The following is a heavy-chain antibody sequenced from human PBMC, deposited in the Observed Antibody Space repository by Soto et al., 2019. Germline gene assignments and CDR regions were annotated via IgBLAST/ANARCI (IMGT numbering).Heavy chain of an antibody. D-gene: IGHD3-9*01. V-gene: IGHV1-18*01. CDR1: GYSFTSYG. J-gene: IGHJ4*02. Sequence: ASVKVSCKASGYSFTSYGISWVRQAPGQGLEWMGWISAYNGNKKYSQKFQGRVTITRDTSASTAYMELSSLRSEDTAVYYCARVVRYFDWPPDYWGQGTLVTVSS. CDR3: ARVVRYFDWPPDY. CDR2: ISAYNGNK.